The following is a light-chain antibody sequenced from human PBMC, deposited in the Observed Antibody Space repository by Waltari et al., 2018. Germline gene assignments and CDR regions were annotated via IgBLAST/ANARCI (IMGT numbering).Light chain of an antibody. V-gene: IGKV3-20*01. J-gene: IGKJ1*01. CDR2: GAS. CDR3: QHYVRLPAT. Sequence: SCRASQSVGRSLAWYQQKPGQAPRLLIYGASSRATGIPDRFSGSGSGTDFSLTISRLELEDFAVYYCQHYVRLPATFGQGTKVEIK. CDR1: QSVGRS.